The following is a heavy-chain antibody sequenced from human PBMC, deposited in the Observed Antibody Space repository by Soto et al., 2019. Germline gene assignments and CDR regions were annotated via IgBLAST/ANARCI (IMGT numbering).Heavy chain of an antibody. V-gene: IGHV6-1*01. CDR3: ARDQGYYYDSSGYYRFGAFDI. CDR2: TYYRSKWYN. Sequence: PSRTLSLPCAISGDSASSNSAAWNWIRPSPSRGLEWLGRTYYRSKWYNDYAVSVKSRITINPDTSKNQFSLQLNSVTPEDTAVYYCARDQGYYYDSSGYYRFGAFDIWGQGKMVTVS. J-gene: IGHJ3*02. D-gene: IGHD3-22*01. CDR1: GDSASSNSAA.